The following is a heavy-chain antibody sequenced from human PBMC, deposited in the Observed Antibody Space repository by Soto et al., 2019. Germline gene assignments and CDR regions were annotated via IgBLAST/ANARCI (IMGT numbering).Heavy chain of an antibody. CDR1: GFTFSSYG. CDR2: ISYDGSNK. J-gene: IGHJ6*02. CDR3: AKDLYYGSGSYYYYYGMDV. Sequence: GGSLRLSCAASGFTFSSYGMHWVRQAPGKGLEWVAVISYDGSNKYYGDSVKGRFTISRDNSKNTLYLQMNSLRAEDTAVYYCAKDLYYGSGSYYYYYGMDVWGQGTTVTVSS. D-gene: IGHD3-10*01. V-gene: IGHV3-30*18.